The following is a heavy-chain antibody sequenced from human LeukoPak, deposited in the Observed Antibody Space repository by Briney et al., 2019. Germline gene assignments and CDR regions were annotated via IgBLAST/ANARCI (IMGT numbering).Heavy chain of an antibody. CDR1: GGSISSGSYY. CDR2: IYTSGST. Sequence: SETLSLTCTVSGGSISSGSYYWSWIRQPAGKGLEWIGRIYTSGSTNYNASLKSRVTISVDRFKNQFSLKLSSVSAADTAVYYCARLGYYGSGSLVDYFDYWGQGTLVTVSS. CDR3: ARLGYYGSGSLVDYFDY. D-gene: IGHD3-10*01. V-gene: IGHV4-61*02. J-gene: IGHJ4*02.